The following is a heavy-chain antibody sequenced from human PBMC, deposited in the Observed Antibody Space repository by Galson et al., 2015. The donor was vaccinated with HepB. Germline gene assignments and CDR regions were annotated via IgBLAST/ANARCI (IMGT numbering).Heavy chain of an antibody. CDR2: IYSGGST. D-gene: IGHD5-12*01. CDR1: GFTVSSNY. Sequence: SLRLSCAASGFTVSSNYMSWVRQAPGKGLEWVSVIYSGGSTYYADSAKCRFTISRDNSKNTLYLQMNSLRAEDTAVYYCASAGGYLGYYYGMDVWGQGTTVTVSS. J-gene: IGHJ6*02. CDR3: ASAGGYLGYYYGMDV. V-gene: IGHV3-66*01.